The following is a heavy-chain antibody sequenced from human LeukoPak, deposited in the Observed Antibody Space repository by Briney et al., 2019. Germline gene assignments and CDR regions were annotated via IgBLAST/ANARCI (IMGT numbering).Heavy chain of an antibody. J-gene: IGHJ4*02. CDR2: IYYSGST. D-gene: IGHD3-10*01. V-gene: IGHV4-39*01. CDR3: ARPTIVRGGYFDY. Sequence: SETLSLTCTVSGGSISSSSYYWGWIRQPPGMGLEWIGSIYYSGSTYDNPSLKSRVTISVDTSKNQFSLKLSSVTAADTAVYYCARPTIVRGGYFDYWGQGTLVTVSS. CDR1: GGSISSSSYY.